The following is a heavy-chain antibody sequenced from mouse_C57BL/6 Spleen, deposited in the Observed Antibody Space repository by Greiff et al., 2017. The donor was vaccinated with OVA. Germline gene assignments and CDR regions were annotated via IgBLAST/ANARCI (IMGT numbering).Heavy chain of an antibody. CDR2: IYPGDGDT. D-gene: IGHD2-2*01. J-gene: IGHJ2*01. CDR3: ASPEGMVTKCDY. V-gene: IGHV1-82*01. CDR1: GYAFSSSW. Sequence: VQLQQSGPELVKPGASVKISCKASGYAFSSSWMNWVKQRPGKGLEWIGRIYPGDGDTNYNGKFKGKATLTADKSSSTAYVQLSSLTSEDSAVYFCASPEGMVTKCDYWGQGTTLTVSS.